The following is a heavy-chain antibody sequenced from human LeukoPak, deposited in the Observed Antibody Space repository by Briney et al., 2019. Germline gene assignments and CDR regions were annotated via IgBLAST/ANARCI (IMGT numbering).Heavy chain of an antibody. Sequence: GGSLRLSCVASGFTFSSRMMTWVRQAPGKGLEWVANIKQDGSEKNYVDSAKGRFTISRDNARNSLYLQMNSLRAEDTAVYYCARDEGTYWGQGTLVTVSS. CDR3: ARDEGTY. V-gene: IGHV3-7*01. D-gene: IGHD3-10*01. CDR1: GFTFSSRM. J-gene: IGHJ4*02. CDR2: IKQDGSEK.